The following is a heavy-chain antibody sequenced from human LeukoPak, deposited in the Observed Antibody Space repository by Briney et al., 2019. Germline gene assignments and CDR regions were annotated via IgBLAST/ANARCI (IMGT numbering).Heavy chain of an antibody. V-gene: IGHV4-59*12. J-gene: IGHJ4*02. Sequence: SETLSLTCTGSGGSISSYYWSWIRQPPGKGLEWIGYIYYSGSTNYNPSLKSRVTISVDTSKNQFSLKLNSVTAADTAVYYCARDYYYDSSGYYGYWGQGTLVTVSS. CDR1: GGSISSYY. CDR2: IYYSGST. CDR3: ARDYYYDSSGYYGY. D-gene: IGHD3-22*01.